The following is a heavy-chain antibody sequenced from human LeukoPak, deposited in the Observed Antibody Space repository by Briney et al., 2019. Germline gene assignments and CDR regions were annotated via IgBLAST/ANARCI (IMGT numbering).Heavy chain of an antibody. Sequence: PGRSLRLSCTASGFTFRSYAMHWVRQAPGKGLEWVAVISYDGSNRYYADSVKGRFTISRDTSKNTLYLQMNSLRAEDTAVYYCARGSTGTTSWFDPWGQGTLVTVSS. D-gene: IGHD1-1*01. CDR3: ARGSTGTTSWFDP. CDR1: GFTFRSYA. CDR2: ISYDGSNR. J-gene: IGHJ5*02. V-gene: IGHV3-30*03.